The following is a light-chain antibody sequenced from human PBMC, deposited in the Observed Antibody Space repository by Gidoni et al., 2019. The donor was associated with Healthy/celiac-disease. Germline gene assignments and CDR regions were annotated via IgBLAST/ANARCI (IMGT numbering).Light chain of an antibody. J-gene: IGKJ3*01. CDR2: DAS. Sequence: DIQMTQSPSSLSASVGDRVTITCQASQDISNYLNWYHQKPGKAPKLLIYDASNLETGVPSRFSGSGSGTDFTFTISSLQPEDIATYYCQQYDNRFTFGPGTKVDIK. CDR3: QQYDNRFT. V-gene: IGKV1-33*01. CDR1: QDISNY.